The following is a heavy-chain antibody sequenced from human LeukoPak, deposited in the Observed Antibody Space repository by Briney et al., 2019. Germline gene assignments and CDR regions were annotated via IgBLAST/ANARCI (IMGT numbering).Heavy chain of an antibody. CDR1: GYTFTGYY. D-gene: IGHD6-13*01. V-gene: IGHV1-2*06. CDR3: ARDKAAGWGAFDI. Sequence: ASVKVSCKGSGYTFTGYYMHWVRQAPGQGLEWMGRINPNSGGTNYAQKFQGRVTMTRDTSISTAYMELSRLRPDDTAVYYCARDKAAGWGAFDIWGQGTMVTVSS. CDR2: INPNSGGT. J-gene: IGHJ3*02.